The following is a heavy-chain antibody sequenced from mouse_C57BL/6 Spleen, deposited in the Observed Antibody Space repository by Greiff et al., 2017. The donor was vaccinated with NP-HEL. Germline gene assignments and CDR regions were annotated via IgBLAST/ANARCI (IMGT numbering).Heavy chain of an antibody. J-gene: IGHJ3*01. CDR2: IHPNSSST. CDR1: GYTFTSYW. D-gene: IGHD2-4*01. Sequence: VQLQQPGAELVKPGASVKLSCKASGYTFTSYWMHWVKQRPGQGLEWIGMIHPNSSSTNYNEKFKSKATLTVDKSSSTAYMQLSSLTSEDSAVYYCANIYYDYSWFAYWGQGTLVTVSA. V-gene: IGHV1-64*01. CDR3: ANIYYDYSWFAY.